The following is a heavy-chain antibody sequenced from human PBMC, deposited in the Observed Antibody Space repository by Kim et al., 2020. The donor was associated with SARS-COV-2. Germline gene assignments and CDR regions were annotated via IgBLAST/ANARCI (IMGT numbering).Heavy chain of an antibody. CDR1: GFTFSSYA. CDR3: AKGPYSSSWYFFQH. J-gene: IGHJ1*01. Sequence: GGSLRLSCAASGFTFSSYAMSWVRQAPGKGLEWVSGISGSGGSTYYAESVKGRFTISRDNSENTLYLQMNSVRAEDTAVYYCAKGPYSSSWYFFQHWGQGTLVTVSS. D-gene: IGHD6-13*01. CDR2: ISGSGGST. V-gene: IGHV3-23*01.